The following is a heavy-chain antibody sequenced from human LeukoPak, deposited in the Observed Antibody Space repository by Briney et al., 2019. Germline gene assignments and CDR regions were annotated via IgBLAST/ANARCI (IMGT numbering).Heavy chain of an antibody. Sequence: GGSLRLSCAASGFTFSSYAMSWVRQAPGKGLEWVSAISGSGGSRYYADSVKGRFTISRDHSKNTLFLQMNSLRAEDTGVYYCAQDHTVMVNHGMDVWGQGTTVTVSS. J-gene: IGHJ6*02. CDR2: ISGSGGSR. V-gene: IGHV3-23*01. CDR1: GFTFSSYA. CDR3: AQDHTVMVNHGMDV. D-gene: IGHD5-18*01.